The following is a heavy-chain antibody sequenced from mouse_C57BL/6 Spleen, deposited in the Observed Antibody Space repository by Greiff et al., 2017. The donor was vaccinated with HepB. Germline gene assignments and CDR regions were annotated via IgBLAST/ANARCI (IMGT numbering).Heavy chain of an antibody. V-gene: IGHV2-5*01. CDR2: IWRGGST. CDR1: GFSLTSYG. Sequence: QVQLQHSGPGLVQPSQTLSITCTVSGFSLTSYGVHWVRQSPGKGLEWLGVIWRGGSTDYNAAFMSRLSITKDNSKSQVFFKMNSLQADDTTIYYSAKMGYDGYYDYAMDYWGQGTSVTVSS. D-gene: IGHD2-3*01. CDR3: AKMGYDGYYDYAMDY. J-gene: IGHJ4*01.